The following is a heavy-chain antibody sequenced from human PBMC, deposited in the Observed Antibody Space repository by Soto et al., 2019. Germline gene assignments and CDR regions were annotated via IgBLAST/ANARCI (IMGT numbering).Heavy chain of an antibody. CDR3: ARRGVVGVAGSAAFDM. J-gene: IGHJ3*02. V-gene: IGHV1-2*04. D-gene: IGHD3-3*01. CDR1: GYPVTAYY. CDR2: INPATGAA. Sequence: QLHLVQSGAVVKKPGASVTVSCSASGYPVTAYYMHWVRQAPGRGLEWMGGINPATGAAKYTQTFQGWVTKTRDTATRTGFMTLGGLSPENTAGFYCARRGVVGVAGSAAFDMWGQGTLVTVSS.